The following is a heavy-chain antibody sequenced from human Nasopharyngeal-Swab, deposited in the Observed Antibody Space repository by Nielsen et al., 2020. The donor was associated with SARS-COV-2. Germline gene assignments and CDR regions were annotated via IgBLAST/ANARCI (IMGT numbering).Heavy chain of an antibody. V-gene: IGHV3-66*01. J-gene: IGHJ1*01. CDR2: IYSGGNT. CDR3: ARDMNLQH. CDR1: GFTFDDYT. D-gene: IGHD3-16*01. Sequence: GGSLRLSCAASGFTFDDYTMHWVRQAPGQGLEWVSVIYSGGNTYYADSVKGRFTISRDNSKNTLYLQMNSLRAEDTAVYYCARDMNLQHWGQGTLVTVSS.